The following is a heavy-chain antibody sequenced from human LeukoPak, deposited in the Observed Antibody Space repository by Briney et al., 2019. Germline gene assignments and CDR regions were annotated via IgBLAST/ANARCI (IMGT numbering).Heavy chain of an antibody. D-gene: IGHD6-13*01. V-gene: IGHV3-43D*04. CDR2: ISWDGGST. CDR3: AKGIAAAGDYMDV. J-gene: IGHJ6*03. CDR1: GFTFDDYA. Sequence: GGCLRLSCAASGFTFDDYAMHWVRQAPGKGLEWVSLISWDGGSTYYADSVKGRFTISRDNSKNSLYLQMNSLRAEDTALYYCAKGIAAAGDYMDVWGKGTTVTVSS.